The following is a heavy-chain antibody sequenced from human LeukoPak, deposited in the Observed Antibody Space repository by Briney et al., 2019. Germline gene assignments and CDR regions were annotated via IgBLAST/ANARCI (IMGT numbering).Heavy chain of an antibody. V-gene: IGHV3-11*01. J-gene: IGHJ6*02. CDR2: ISSSGSTI. CDR1: GFTFSDYY. Sequence: GGSLRLSCAASGFTFSDYYMSWIRQAPGKGLEWVSYISSSGSTIYYADSLKGRFTISRDNAKNSLCLQMNSLRAEDTAVYYCASFSSDYYYYGMDVWGQGTTVTVSS. D-gene: IGHD3-22*01. CDR3: ASFSSDYYYYGMDV.